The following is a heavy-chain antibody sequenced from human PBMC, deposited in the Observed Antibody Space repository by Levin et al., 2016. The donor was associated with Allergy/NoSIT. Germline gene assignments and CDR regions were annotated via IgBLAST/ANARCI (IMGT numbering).Heavy chain of an antibody. V-gene: IGHV3-53*05. CDR2: IYSGGNT. J-gene: IGHJ3*02. CDR3: ARGDGYYYDSSGYPQPYDAFDI. CDR1: GFSVSTSY. D-gene: IGHD3-22*01. Sequence: GESLKISCAASGFSVSTSYMSWVRQAPGKGLEWVSFIYSGGNTYYSDSVKGRFSISRDNSKNTLYLQMNSLRAEDTAVYYCARGDGYYYDSSGYPQPYDAFDIWGQGTMVTVSS.